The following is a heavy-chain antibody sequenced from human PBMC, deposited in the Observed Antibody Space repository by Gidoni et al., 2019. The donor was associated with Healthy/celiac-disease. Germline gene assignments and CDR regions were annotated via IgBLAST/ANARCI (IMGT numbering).Heavy chain of an antibody. CDR2: VDPEEGER. J-gene: IGHJ6*02. Sequence: QVQLVPSGAEVKQPAASMKVSCKVSGYTLTDLSIHWVRQAPGKGLEWMGGVDPEEGERIYAQKGQGRVTMTEDTSTDTADMELSSLRSEDTAVYYCATESGGSYFKGEGVYYGMDVWGQGTTVTVSS. D-gene: IGHD1-26*01. CDR3: ATESGGSYFKGEGVYYGMDV. V-gene: IGHV1-24*01. CDR1: GYTLTDLS.